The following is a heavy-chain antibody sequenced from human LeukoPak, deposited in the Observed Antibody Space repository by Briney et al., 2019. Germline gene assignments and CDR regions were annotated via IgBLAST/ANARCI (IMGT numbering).Heavy chain of an antibody. Sequence: PGGSLRLSCAASGFTFSSYSMNWVRQAPGKGLEWVSSISSSSSYIYYADSVKGRFTISRDNAKNSLYLQMNSLRAEDTAVYYCARDRGLPLDYGMDVWGQGTTVTVSS. CDR2: ISSSSSYI. D-gene: IGHD3-10*01. CDR1: GFTFSSYS. V-gene: IGHV3-21*01. CDR3: ARDRGLPLDYGMDV. J-gene: IGHJ6*02.